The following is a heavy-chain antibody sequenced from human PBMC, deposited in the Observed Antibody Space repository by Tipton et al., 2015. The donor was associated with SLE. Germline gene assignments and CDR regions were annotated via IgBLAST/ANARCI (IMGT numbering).Heavy chain of an antibody. CDR3: ARLRVVADTPDNFDY. V-gene: IGHV4-39*01. CDR1: GGSISSSSYY. CDR2: IYYSGST. D-gene: IGHD2-15*01. J-gene: IGHJ4*02. Sequence: TLSLTCTVSGGSISSSSYYWGWIRQPPGKGLEWIGSIYYSGSTYYNPSLKSRVTISVDTSKNQFSLKLSSVTAADTAVYYCARLRVVADTPDNFDYWGQGPLVTVSS.